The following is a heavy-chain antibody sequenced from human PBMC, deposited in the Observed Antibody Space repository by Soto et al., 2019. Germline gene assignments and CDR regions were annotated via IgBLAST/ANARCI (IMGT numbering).Heavy chain of an antibody. CDR2: ISPILGAT. CDR1: GGTFSHYY. Sequence: QVQLVQSGAEVKKPGSSVKVSCKASGGTFSHYYIIWVRQAPGQGLEWMGRISPILGATNYAQKVQGRVTRTADKSEGTAYMELSSRRSEDTAVYYCASNVEAVGARPSDAWGQGTLVTVSS. V-gene: IGHV1-69*08. J-gene: IGHJ5*02. CDR3: ASNVEAVGARPSDA. D-gene: IGHD1-26*01.